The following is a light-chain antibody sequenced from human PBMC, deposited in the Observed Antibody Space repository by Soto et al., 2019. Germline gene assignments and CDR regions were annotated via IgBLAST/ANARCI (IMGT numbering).Light chain of an antibody. J-gene: IGKJ1*01. CDR2: GAS. V-gene: IGKV3-15*01. Sequence: EIVMTQSPATLSVSPGERATLSCRASQSVSNDLAWYLHKPGQAPRRLIYGASSRATGSPAGCSGGGSGTEVTLTISSLQSVDFAVDYCQQYDNWPQTFGQGTKVDIK. CDR3: QQYDNWPQT. CDR1: QSVSND.